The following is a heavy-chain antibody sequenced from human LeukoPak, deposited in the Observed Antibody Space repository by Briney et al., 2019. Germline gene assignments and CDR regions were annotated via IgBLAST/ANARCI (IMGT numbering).Heavy chain of an antibody. V-gene: IGHV1-69*05. CDR3: ARSVVPAAINWFDP. CDR1: VGTFSSYA. J-gene: IGHJ5*02. Sequence: VASVKVSCKASVGTFSSYAISWVRPAPGQGLEWMGGIIPIFGTANYAQKFQGRVTITTDESTSTAYMELSSLRSEDTAVYYCARSVVPAAINWFDPWGQGTLVTVSS. CDR2: IIPIFGTA. D-gene: IGHD2-2*01.